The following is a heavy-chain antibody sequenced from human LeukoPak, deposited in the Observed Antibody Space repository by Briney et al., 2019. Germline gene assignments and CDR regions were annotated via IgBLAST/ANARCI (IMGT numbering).Heavy chain of an antibody. D-gene: IGHD3-22*01. CDR3: ARGGYYDSSGYFDY. J-gene: IGHJ4*02. CDR1: GFTFSSYG. CDR2: IWYDGSNK. Sequence: GGSLRLSCAASGFTFSSYGMHWVRQAPGKGLEWVAVIWYDGSNKYYADSVKGRFTISRDNSKNTLYLRMNSLRAEDTAVYYCARGGYYDSSGYFDYWGQGTLVTVSS. V-gene: IGHV3-33*01.